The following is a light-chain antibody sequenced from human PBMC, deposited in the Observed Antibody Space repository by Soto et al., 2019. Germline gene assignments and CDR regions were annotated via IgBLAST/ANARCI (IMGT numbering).Light chain of an antibody. J-gene: IGLJ1*01. CDR1: SSDVGGYNY. CDR2: EVS. V-gene: IGLV2-8*01. CDR3: SSYAGSNNFPYF. Sequence: QSVLTQPPSASGSPGQSVTISCTGTSSDVGGYNYVSWYQQHPGKAPKLMIYEVSKRPSGVPDRFSGSKSGNTASLTVSGLQAEDEADYYCSSYAGSNNFPYFFGTGTKVTVL.